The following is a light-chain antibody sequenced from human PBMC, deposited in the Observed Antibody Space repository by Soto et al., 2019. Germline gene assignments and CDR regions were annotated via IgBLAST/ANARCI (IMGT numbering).Light chain of an antibody. CDR1: ESVGRY. CDR3: QQHDSSPLT. Sequence: EVVLTQSPATLSLSPGERATLSCRASESVGRYLAWYRQIPGQAPRLLIYDASNRATGVPDRFSGGGSGTDFTLTISSLEPEDFAVYHCQQHDSSPLTFGGGTKVDIK. J-gene: IGKJ4*01. CDR2: DAS. V-gene: IGKV3-11*01.